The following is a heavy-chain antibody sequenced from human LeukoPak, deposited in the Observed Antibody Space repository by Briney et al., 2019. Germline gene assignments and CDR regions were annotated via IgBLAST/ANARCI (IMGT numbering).Heavy chain of an antibody. CDR1: GFTFSSYT. Sequence: GGSLRLSCAASGFTFSSYTMNWVRQAPGKGLQSVSSISSSSSYIYYADSVKGRFTISRDNSKNSLYLQMNSLRAEDTAVYYYARASGWYERGPDYYYYYMDVWGKGTTVTVSS. CDR2: ISSSSSYI. D-gene: IGHD6-19*01. V-gene: IGHV3-21*01. J-gene: IGHJ6*03. CDR3: ARASGWYERGPDYYYYYMDV.